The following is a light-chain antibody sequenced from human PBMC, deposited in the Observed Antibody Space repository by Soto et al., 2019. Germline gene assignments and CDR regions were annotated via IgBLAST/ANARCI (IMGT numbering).Light chain of an antibody. V-gene: IGKV3-20*01. CDR2: GAS. CDR3: QQYGRSPWT. J-gene: IGKJ1*01. Sequence: EIVFTQSPGTLSLSPGEGATLSCRASESVASSYLAWYQQIPGQAPRLLIYGASSRATGIPDRFSGSGSGTDFTLTITRPQPEDFAVYYCQQYGRSPWTSGQGTKV. CDR1: ESVASSY.